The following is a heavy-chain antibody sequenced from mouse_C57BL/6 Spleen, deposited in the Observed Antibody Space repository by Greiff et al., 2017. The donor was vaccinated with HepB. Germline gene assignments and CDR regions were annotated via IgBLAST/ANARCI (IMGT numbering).Heavy chain of an antibody. D-gene: IGHD3-2*02. J-gene: IGHJ2*01. V-gene: IGHV1-55*01. CDR2: IYPGSGST. CDR3: ARKELSDSSGH. Sequence: QVQLQQPGAELVKPGASVKMSCKASGYTFTSYWITWVKQRPGQGLEWIGDIYPGSGSTNYNEKFKSKATLTVDTSSSTAYMLLSSLTSEDSAVYYCARKELSDSSGHWGQGTTLTVSS. CDR1: GYTFTSYW.